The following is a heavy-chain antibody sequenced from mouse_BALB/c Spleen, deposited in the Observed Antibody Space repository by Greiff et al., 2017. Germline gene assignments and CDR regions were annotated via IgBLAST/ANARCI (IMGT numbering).Heavy chain of an antibody. CDR2: ISYSGST. Sequence: EVHLVESGPSLVKPSQTLSLTCSVTGDSITSGYWNWIRKFPGNKLEYMGYISYSGSTYYNPSLKSRISITRDTSKNQYYLQLNSVTTEDTATYYCARWGIYDGYYFAYWGQGTLVTVSA. J-gene: IGHJ3*01. CDR1: GDSITSGY. CDR3: ARWGIYDGYYFAY. V-gene: IGHV3-8*02. D-gene: IGHD2-3*01.